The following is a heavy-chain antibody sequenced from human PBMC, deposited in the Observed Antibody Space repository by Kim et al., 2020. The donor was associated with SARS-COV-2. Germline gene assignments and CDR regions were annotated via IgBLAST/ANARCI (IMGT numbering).Heavy chain of an antibody. CDR2: FYYSGST. J-gene: IGHJ3*02. D-gene: IGHD6-19*01. CDR3: ARLLLWDSSDWRPDAFDI. Sequence: SETLSLTCTVSGGSISSNSYYWGWIRQPPGKGLEWIGSFYYSGSTYYNPSLKSRVTISVDASRNQFSLNLNSVTAADTAVYYCARLLLWDSSDWRPDAFDIWGQGTMVTVSS. CDR1: GGSISSNSYY. V-gene: IGHV4-39*01.